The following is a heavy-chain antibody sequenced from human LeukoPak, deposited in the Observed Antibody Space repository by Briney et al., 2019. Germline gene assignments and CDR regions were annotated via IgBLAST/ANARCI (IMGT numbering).Heavy chain of an antibody. J-gene: IGHJ5*02. CDR3: ASFRPIVVASRWFDP. D-gene: IGHD2-21*01. V-gene: IGHV3-21*01. CDR1: GFTFTSNW. Sequence: GGSLRLSCAASGFTFTSNWHWVRQAPGKGLEWVSSISSSSSYKYYSDSVKGRFTISRDNAKNSLFLQMNSLRAEDTAVYYCASFRPIVVASRWFDPWGQGTLVSVSS. CDR2: ISSSSSYK.